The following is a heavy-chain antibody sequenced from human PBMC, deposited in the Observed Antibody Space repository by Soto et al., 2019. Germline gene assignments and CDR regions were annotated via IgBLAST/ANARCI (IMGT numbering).Heavy chain of an antibody. CDR1: EFTVSSYY. Sequence: EVQLVESGGGLVQPGGSLRLSCAASEFTVSSYYMNWVRQAPGKGLEWVSVIYNGGNTYYAESAKGRFTISRDISRNMVYLQMNSLRAEDTAVYYCAREQWYYMDVWGKRTTVTVSS. CDR2: IYNGGNT. J-gene: IGHJ6*03. V-gene: IGHV3-66*01. D-gene: IGHD6-19*01. CDR3: AREQWYYMDV.